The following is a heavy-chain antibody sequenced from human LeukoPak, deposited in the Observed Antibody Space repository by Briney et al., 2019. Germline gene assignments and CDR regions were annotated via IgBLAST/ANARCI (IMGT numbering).Heavy chain of an antibody. J-gene: IGHJ6*03. Sequence: PSETLSLTCTVSGDSISSSSFFWGWIRQPPGKGLEWIGAVYSENTYYNPSLKSRGSISVDTSTNQFSLTMSSVTAADTAVYFCARGLEVRARVGYHYYMDVWGKGTTVTVSS. D-gene: IGHD1-26*01. CDR1: GDSISSSSFF. V-gene: IGHV4-39*07. CDR2: VYSENT. CDR3: ARGLEVRARVGYHYYMDV.